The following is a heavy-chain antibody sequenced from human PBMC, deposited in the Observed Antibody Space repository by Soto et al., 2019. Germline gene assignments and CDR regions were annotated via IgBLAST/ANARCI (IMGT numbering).Heavy chain of an antibody. Sequence: EVQLVESGGDLVKPVGSLRLSCAASGFTFYTAWLNWVRQAPGKGLEWVGRIKSKNDGETTDYAAPVKGRFTISRDDSINTLYLQMNSLNTDDTAVYYCVTDTRGSWGQGTLVTVSS. CDR2: IKSKNDGETT. D-gene: IGHD3-3*01. CDR1: GFTFYTAW. V-gene: IGHV3-15*07. J-gene: IGHJ5*02. CDR3: VTDTRGS.